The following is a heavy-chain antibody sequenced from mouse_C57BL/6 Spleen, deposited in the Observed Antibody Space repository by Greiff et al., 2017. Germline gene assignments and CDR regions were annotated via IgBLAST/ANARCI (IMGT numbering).Heavy chain of an antibody. CDR1: GFTFSSYA. J-gene: IGHJ1*03. CDR2: ISDGGSYT. CDR3: AREVKRYFDV. Sequence: EVQLVESGGGLVKPGGSLKLSCAASGFTFSSYAMSWVRQTPEKRLEWVATISDGGSYTYYPDNVKGRFTISRDNAKNNLYLQMSHLKSEDTAMYYCAREVKRYFDVWGTGTTVTVSS. D-gene: IGHD2-12*01. V-gene: IGHV5-4*01.